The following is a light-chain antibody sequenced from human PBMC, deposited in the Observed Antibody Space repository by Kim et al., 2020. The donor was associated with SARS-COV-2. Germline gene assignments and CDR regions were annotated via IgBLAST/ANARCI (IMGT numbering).Light chain of an antibody. V-gene: IGLV6-57*04. Sequence: NSMLTQPHSVSESPGKTVTISCTRSSGSIGSNYVQWYQQRPGSAPTTVIFEDDQRPSGVPDRFSGSIDSSSNSASLTIAGLKTEDEADYYCQSYDSSNVVFGGGTQLTVL. CDR1: SGSIGSNY. CDR2: EDD. CDR3: QSYDSSNVV. J-gene: IGLJ2*01.